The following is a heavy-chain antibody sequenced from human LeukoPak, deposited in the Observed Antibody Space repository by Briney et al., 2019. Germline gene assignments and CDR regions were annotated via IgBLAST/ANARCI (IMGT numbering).Heavy chain of an antibody. CDR2: ITDSGGDT. V-gene: IGHV3-23*01. D-gene: IGHD6-13*01. J-gene: IGHJ4*02. CDR3: PKGSAAARPYYFDY. CDR1: GFTFNNYA. Sequence: GVSLRLSCAASGFTFNNYATGWVRQAPGKGLEWVSAITDSGGDTYYADSVKGRFTISRDNSQNTLYLQMNSLRAEDTAVYYCPKGSAAARPYYFDYWGQGILVTVSS.